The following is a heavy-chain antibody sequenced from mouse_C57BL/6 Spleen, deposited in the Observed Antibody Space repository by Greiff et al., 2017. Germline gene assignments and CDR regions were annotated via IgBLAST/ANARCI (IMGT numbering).Heavy chain of an antibody. D-gene: IGHD1-1*01. CDR1: GYTFTDYE. CDR2: IDPETGGT. CDR3: TRRYGSSSWYVDV. V-gene: IGHV1-15*01. Sequence: VQLQQSGAELVRPGASVTLSCKASGYTFTDYEMHWVKQTPVHGLEWIGAIDPETGGTAYNQKFKGKAILTADKSSSTAYMELRSLTSEDSAVYYCTRRYGSSSWYVDVWGTGTTLTVSS. J-gene: IGHJ1*03.